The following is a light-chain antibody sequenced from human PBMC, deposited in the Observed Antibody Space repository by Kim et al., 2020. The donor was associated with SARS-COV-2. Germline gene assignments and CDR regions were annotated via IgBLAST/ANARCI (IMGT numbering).Light chain of an antibody. CDR1: QNVGRN. V-gene: IGKV3-15*01. J-gene: IGKJ4*01. CDR3: QHYNSHPLT. Sequence: EIVMTQSPATLSVSPGKRAALSCRASQNVGRNLAWYQHKPGQAPRLLIYGASTRATGIPARFSGGGSGTEFTLTIGSLQSDDSALYYCQHYNSHPLTFGGGTKVDIK. CDR2: GAS.